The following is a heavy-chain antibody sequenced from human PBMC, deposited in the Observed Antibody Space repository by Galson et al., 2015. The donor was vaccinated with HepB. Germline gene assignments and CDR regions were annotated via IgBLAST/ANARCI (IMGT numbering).Heavy chain of an antibody. CDR1: GGTFSSYA. D-gene: IGHD6-6*01. V-gene: IGHV1-69*13. Sequence: QSGAEVKKPGASVKVSCKASGGTFSSYAISWVRQAPGQGLEWMGGIIPIFGTANYAQKFQGRVTITADESTSTAYMELSSLRSEDTAVYYCARAIHPIAARLSAYYYYYMDVWGKGTTVTVSS. CDR2: IIPIFGTA. CDR3: ARAIHPIAARLSAYYYYYMDV. J-gene: IGHJ6*03.